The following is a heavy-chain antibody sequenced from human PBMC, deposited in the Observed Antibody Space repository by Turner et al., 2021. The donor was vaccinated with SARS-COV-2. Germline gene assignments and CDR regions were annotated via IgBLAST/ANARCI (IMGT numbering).Heavy chain of an antibody. CDR1: GCTFSSYG. CDR3: ARDMVFGRGHDNGDY. CDR2: IWYDGRNK. Sequence: HVQLLEAAGGVFEQGRSLRLLCAASGCTFSSYGMNWVRQAPGKGLEWVGVIWYDGRNKYYADSVKGRVTISRDSSKNTLYLHMNMLRAEDTAVYYCARDMVFGRGHDNGDYWGQGTLVTVSS. V-gene: IGHV3-33*01. J-gene: IGHJ4*02. D-gene: IGHD3-16*01.